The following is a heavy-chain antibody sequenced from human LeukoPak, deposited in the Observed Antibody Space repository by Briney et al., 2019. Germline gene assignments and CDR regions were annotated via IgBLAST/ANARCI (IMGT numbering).Heavy chain of an antibody. CDR2: ISGSGDGT. CDR3: AKVSYYDILTGYYNERLALTFDY. D-gene: IGHD3-9*01. J-gene: IGHJ4*02. V-gene: IGHV3-23*01. Sequence: GGSLRLSCAASGFTFSSYSMNWVRQAPGKGLEWVSRISGSGDGTYYADSVKGRFTISRDNSKNTLYLQMNSLRAEDTAVYYCAKVSYYDILTGYYNERLALTFDYWGQGTLVTVSS. CDR1: GFTFSSYS.